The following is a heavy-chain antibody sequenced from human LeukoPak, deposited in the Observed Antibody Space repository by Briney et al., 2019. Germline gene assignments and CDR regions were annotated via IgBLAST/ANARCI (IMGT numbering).Heavy chain of an antibody. CDR1: GGTFSSYA. Sequence: SVKVSCKASGGTFSSYAISWVRQAPGQGLEWMGGIIPILGIANYAQKFQGRVTITADKSTSTAYMELSSLRSEDTAVYYCARDRRSSSWYDAFDIWGQGTMVTVSS. V-gene: IGHV1-69*04. J-gene: IGHJ3*02. D-gene: IGHD6-13*01. CDR2: IIPILGIA. CDR3: ARDRRSSSWYDAFDI.